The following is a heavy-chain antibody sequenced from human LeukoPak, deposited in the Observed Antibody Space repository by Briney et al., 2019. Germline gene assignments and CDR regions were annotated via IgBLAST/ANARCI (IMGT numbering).Heavy chain of an antibody. J-gene: IGHJ4*02. V-gene: IGHV3-23*01. CDR2: SSASNGPT. CDR1: GFTLSTSA. Sequence: GGSLRLSCAASGFTLSTSAMSWLRQVPGKGLQWVSVSSASNGPTYYADSVKGRFTISRDNSKNTVYLQMNSLRVEDTAVYYCAKLGRVRDLPLYSWGQGTLVTVSS. CDR3: AKLGRVRDLPLYS. D-gene: IGHD3-10*01.